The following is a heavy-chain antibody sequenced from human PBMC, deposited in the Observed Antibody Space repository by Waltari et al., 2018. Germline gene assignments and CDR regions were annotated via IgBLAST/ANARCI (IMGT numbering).Heavy chain of an antibody. Sequence: QVPLQQWGARLLKPSETLPLTFAVSGGSFSGPYWAWIRQAPGKGLEWIGEINHRGNINHNPSLKSRVTISVDTSKSQFSLSLNSVTAADTAVYYCARNSRDGYRLPGIIAYWGQGSLVTVSS. J-gene: IGHJ4*02. CDR2: INHRGNI. V-gene: IGHV4-34*02. D-gene: IGHD2-21*01. CDR1: GGSFSGPY. CDR3: ARNSRDGYRLPGIIAY.